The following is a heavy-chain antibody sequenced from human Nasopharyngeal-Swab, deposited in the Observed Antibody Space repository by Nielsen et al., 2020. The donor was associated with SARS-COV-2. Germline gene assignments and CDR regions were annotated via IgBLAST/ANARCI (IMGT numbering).Heavy chain of an antibody. CDR2: ISGDGGST. CDR1: GFTFDDYA. Sequence: GGSLRLSCTTSGFTFDDYAMHWVRQAPGKGLEWVSLISGDGGSTYYADSVKGRFTISRDNSKNSLHLQMNSLRTEDTALYYCAKDIFRATNSRAPVTTIAYYMDVWGKGTTVTVSS. CDR3: AKDIFRATNSRAPVTTIAYYMDV. D-gene: IGHD1-26*01. V-gene: IGHV3-43*02. J-gene: IGHJ6*03.